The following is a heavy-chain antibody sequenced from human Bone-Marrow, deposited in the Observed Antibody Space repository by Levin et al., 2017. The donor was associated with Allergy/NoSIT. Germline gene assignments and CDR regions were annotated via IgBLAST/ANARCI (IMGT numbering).Heavy chain of an antibody. Sequence: GGSLRLSCTTSGFSFFDYCMSWFRQAPGKGLEWVGFVKSERYGGTTEYAASVRGRFTISREDSRSIAYLQMDSLKTEDTAVYYCTREGNTVTPDYWGQGTLVTVSS. D-gene: IGHD4-17*01. CDR2: VKSERYGGTT. V-gene: IGHV3-49*03. CDR3: TREGNTVTPDY. J-gene: IGHJ4*02. CDR1: GFSFFDYC.